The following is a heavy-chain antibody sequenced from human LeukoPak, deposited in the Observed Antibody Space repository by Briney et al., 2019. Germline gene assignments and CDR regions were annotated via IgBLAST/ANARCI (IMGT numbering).Heavy chain of an antibody. CDR1: GFTVSSNY. CDR3: ARGLGGPADTSTFDY. J-gene: IGHJ4*02. D-gene: IGHD2-2*01. V-gene: IGHV3-53*04. CDR2: IYSGGST. Sequence: PGGSLRLSCAASGFTVSSNYMSWVRQAPGKGLEWVSVIYSGGSTYYADSVKGRFTISRHNSKNTLYLQMNSLRAEDTAVYYCARGLGGPADTSTFDYWGQGTLVTVSS.